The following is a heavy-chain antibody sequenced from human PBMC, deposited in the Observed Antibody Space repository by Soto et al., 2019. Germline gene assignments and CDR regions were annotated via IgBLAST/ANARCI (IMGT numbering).Heavy chain of an antibody. CDR1: GYSFTSYW. V-gene: IGHV5-51*01. D-gene: IGHD1-26*01. Sequence: PGESLKVSCKGSGYSFTSYWIGGVRQMPGKGLEWMGIIYPGDSDTRYSPSFQGQVTISADKSISTAYLQWSSLKASDTAMEYWARFWEPGGSSRYPDDYFARRGPEPLVSVSS. J-gene: IGHJ4*02. CDR2: IYPGDSDT. CDR3: ARFWEPGGSSRYPDDYFAR.